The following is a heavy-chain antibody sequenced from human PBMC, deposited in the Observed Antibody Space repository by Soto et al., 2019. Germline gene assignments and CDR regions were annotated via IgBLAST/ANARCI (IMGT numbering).Heavy chain of an antibody. CDR2: ISGSGGST. CDR1: GFTFSSDA. CDR3: AKEKLNSGYDSGYFDY. V-gene: IGHV3-23*01. D-gene: IGHD5-12*01. Sequence: EVQLLESGGGLVQPGGSLRLSCAASGFTFSSDAMSWVRQAPGKGLEWVSAISGSGGSTYYADSVKGRFTISRDNSKNTLYLQMNSLRAEDTAVYYCAKEKLNSGYDSGYFDYWGQGTLVTVSS. J-gene: IGHJ4*02.